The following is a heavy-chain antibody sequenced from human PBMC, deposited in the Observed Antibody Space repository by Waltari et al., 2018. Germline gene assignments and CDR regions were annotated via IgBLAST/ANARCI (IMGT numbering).Heavy chain of an antibody. CDR3: AKDSDSYGGQYYFDY. CDR2: ISGGGVST. V-gene: IGHV3-23*04. Sequence: EVQLVESGGGLVQPGGSLRLSCAAPGFSFSRFAMSWVRRAPGKGVEWVSAISGGGVSTYYADSVKGRFTISRDNSKNTLYLQMNSLRAEDTAVYYCAKDSDSYGGQYYFDYWGQGTLVTVSS. D-gene: IGHD5-18*01. CDR1: GFSFSRFA. J-gene: IGHJ4*02.